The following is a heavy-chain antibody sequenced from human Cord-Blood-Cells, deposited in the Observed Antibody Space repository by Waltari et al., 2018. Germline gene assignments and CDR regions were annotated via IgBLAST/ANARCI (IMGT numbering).Heavy chain of an antibody. Sequence: QVQLVQSGAEVKKPGASVKVSCKASGYTFTSYGISWVRQAPGQGLEWMGWIRDEHCTTNVAQKPQGRVTMTTDTSTSTAYMELRSLSSDDTAVYYCARGLPMTGADYWGQGTLVTVSS. CDR3: ARGLPMTGADY. V-gene: IGHV1-18*04. CDR1: GYTFTSYG. CDR2: IRDEHCTT. D-gene: IGHD3-9*01. J-gene: IGHJ4*02.